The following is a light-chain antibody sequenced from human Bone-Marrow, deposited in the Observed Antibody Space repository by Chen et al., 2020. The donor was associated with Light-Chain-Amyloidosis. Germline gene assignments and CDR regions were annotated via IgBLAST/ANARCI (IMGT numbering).Light chain of an antibody. V-gene: IGLV3-1*01. J-gene: IGLJ2*01. CDR3: QTWDSSTVI. Sequence: SYDLTQPPPVSVSPGQTASITCSGDEVGDYFVCRYQQRPGQAPLLVIYEDTKRPSGIPERFSGSQSGNTATLTISGTQAIDEAEYYCQTWDSSTVIFGGRTKLTVL. CDR2: EDT. CDR1: EVGDYF.